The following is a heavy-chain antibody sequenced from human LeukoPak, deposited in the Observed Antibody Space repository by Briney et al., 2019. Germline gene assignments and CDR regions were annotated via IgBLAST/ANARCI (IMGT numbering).Heavy chain of an antibody. J-gene: IGHJ4*02. V-gene: IGHV4-59*08. CDR3: ASSVRGWLQFDY. D-gene: IGHD5-24*01. CDR1: GGSISSYY. CDR2: IYYSGST. Sequence: PSETLSLTCTVSGGSISSYYWSWIRQPPGKGLEWTGYIYYSGSTNYNPSLKSRVTISVDTSKNQFSLKLSSVTAADTAVYYCASSVRGWLQFDYWGQGTLVTVSS.